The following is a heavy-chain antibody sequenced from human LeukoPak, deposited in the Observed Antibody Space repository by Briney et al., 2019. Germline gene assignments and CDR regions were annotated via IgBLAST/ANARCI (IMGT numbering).Heavy chain of an antibody. CDR3: ARDLVYSSGWFDP. Sequence: SETLSLTCAVYGGSFSGYYWSWIRQPPGKGLEWIGEINHSGSTNYNPSLKSRVTISVDTSKNQFSLKLSSVTAADTAVYYCARDLVYSSGWFDPWGQGTLATVSS. CDR2: INHSGST. J-gene: IGHJ5*02. CDR1: GGSFSGYY. V-gene: IGHV4-34*01. D-gene: IGHD6-19*01.